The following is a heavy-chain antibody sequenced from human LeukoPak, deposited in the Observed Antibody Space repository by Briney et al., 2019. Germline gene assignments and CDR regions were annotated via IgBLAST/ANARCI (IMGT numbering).Heavy chain of an antibody. CDR2: INHSGST. V-gene: IGHV4-34*01. CDR1: GGSFSGYY. D-gene: IGHD3-22*01. Sequence: SETLSLTCAVYGGSFSGYYWSWIRQPPGKGLEWIGEINHSGSTNYNPSLKSRVTISVDTSKNQFSLRLSSVTAADTAVYYCARGRYYYDSSGYAYWGQGTLVTVSS. CDR3: ARGRYYYDSSGYAY. J-gene: IGHJ4*02.